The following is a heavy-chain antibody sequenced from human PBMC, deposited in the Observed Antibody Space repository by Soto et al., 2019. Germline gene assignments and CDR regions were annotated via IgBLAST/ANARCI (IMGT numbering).Heavy chain of an antibody. D-gene: IGHD3-3*01. Sequence: AAVKVSCKASGDTVTAKYIHWVRQAAGQGFEWMGWMNPKSGGTKYPQKFQGRVTMTRDTSLSTVYMTLTRLTSDDTAVYYCARDLAKGGWSAGFDYWGQGTLVTVSS. CDR2: MNPKSGGT. CDR1: GDTVTAKY. V-gene: IGHV1-2*02. J-gene: IGHJ4*02. CDR3: ARDLAKGGWSAGFDY.